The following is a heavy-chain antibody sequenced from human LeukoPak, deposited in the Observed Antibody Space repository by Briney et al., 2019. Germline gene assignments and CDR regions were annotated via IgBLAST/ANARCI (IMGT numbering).Heavy chain of an antibody. CDR2: IYSAGST. D-gene: IGHD2-15*01. Sequence: GGSLRLSCAASGFTVSSSYMSWVRQAPGEGLEWVSVIYSAGSTFYADAVRGRFTISRDNSKNTLYLQMNSLRAEDTAVYYCARAIQYCSGGSCYPSAFDIWGQGTMVIVSS. V-gene: IGHV3-53*01. J-gene: IGHJ3*02. CDR3: ARAIQYCSGGSCYPSAFDI. CDR1: GFTVSSSY.